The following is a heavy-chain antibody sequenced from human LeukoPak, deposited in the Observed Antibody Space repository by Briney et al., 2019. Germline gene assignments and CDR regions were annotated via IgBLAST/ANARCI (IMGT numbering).Heavy chain of an antibody. J-gene: IGHJ5*02. V-gene: IGHV3-7*03. CDR2: IKQDGSEK. CDR1: GFTFSSYW. D-gene: IGHD1-1*01. Sequence: GGSLRLSCAASGFTFSSYWMSWVRQAPGKGLEWVANIKQDGSEKYYVDSVKGRFTISRDNAKNSLYLQMNSLRAEDTALYHCARAGTTGTFDPWGQGTLVTVSS. CDR3: ARAGTTGTFDP.